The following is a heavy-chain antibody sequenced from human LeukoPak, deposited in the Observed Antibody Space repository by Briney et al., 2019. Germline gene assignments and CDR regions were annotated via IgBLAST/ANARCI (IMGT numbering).Heavy chain of an antibody. D-gene: IGHD2-15*01. CDR2: IYHSGST. Sequence: SETLSLTCTVSGGSISSNSYYWGWIRQPPGKGLEWIGSIYHSGSTYYNPSLKSRVTISVDTSKNQFSLKLSSVTAADTAVYYCARLYCSGGSCYSHYYYYMDVWGKGTTVTVSS. CDR1: GGSISSNSYY. V-gene: IGHV4-39*07. CDR3: ARLYCSGGSCYSHYYYYMDV. J-gene: IGHJ6*03.